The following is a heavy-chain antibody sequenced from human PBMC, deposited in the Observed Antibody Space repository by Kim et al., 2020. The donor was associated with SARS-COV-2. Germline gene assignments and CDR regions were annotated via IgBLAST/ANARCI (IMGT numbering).Heavy chain of an antibody. D-gene: IGHD5-18*01. CDR1: GFTFSSYW. Sequence: GGSLRLSCAASGFTFSSYWMHWVRQAPGKGLVWVSRINSDGSGTSYADSVKGRFTISRDNAKNTLYLQMNSLRAEDTAVYYCARGGPDGYMVTNAFDIWGQGTMVTVSS. V-gene: IGHV3-74*01. CDR2: INSDGSGT. J-gene: IGHJ3*02. CDR3: ARGGPDGYMVTNAFDI.